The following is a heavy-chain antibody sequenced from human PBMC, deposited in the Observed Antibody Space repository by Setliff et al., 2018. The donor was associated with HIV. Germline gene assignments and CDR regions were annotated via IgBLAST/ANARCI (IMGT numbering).Heavy chain of an antibody. V-gene: IGHV4-61*09. Sequence: SEILSLTCTVSGGSISSGTYYWSWIRQPAGKGLEWIGHIYSTGNTNYNSSLKSRVTMSIETSKNQISLQLTSVTAEDTALYYCARLPQDWGQGTLVTVSS. CDR2: IYSTGNT. CDR3: ARLPQD. CDR1: GGSISSGTYY. J-gene: IGHJ4*02.